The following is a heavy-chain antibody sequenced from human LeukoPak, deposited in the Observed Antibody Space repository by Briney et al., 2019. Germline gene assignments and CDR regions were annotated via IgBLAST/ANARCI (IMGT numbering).Heavy chain of an antibody. V-gene: IGHV1-24*01. Sequence: ASVKVSCKVSGYTLTELSMHWVRQAPGKGLEWMGGFDPEDGETIYAQKFQGRVTMTEDTSTDTAYMELSGLRSEDTAVYYCATDALVGKPYDYWGQGTLVTVSS. D-gene: IGHD1-14*01. CDR1: GYTLTELS. CDR3: ATDALVGKPYDY. J-gene: IGHJ4*02. CDR2: FDPEDGET.